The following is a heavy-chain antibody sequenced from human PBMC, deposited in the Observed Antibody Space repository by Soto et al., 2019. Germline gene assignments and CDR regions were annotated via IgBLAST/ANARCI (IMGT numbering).Heavy chain of an antibody. Sequence: QVQLVQSESEVEKPGASVKVSCKTSGFTFGDYGITWVRQAPGQGLEWMGWISGHNGFTNYAQKLQGRVIRNTGTSTTTAYMELRSLTSDDTAIYYCARDLGVQPGGCGRCAMAYWGQGTLVTVSS. D-gene: IGHD6-19*01. CDR3: ARDLGVQPGGCGRCAMAY. J-gene: IGHJ4*02. CDR2: ISGHNGFT. CDR1: GFTFGDYG. V-gene: IGHV1-18*01.